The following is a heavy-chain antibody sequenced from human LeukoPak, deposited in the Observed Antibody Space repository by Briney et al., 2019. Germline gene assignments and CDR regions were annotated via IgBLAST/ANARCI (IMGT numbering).Heavy chain of an antibody. CDR1: GFTVRSNY. CDR2: IYGGGTT. Sequence: PGGSLRLSCAASGFTVRSNYMSWVRQAPGKGLEWVSVIYGGGTTNYADSVKGRFTISRDNSKNTLYLQINSLRAEDTAVYYCARTNSGSHGAFDIWGQGTLVTVSS. J-gene: IGHJ3*02. CDR3: ARTNSGSHGAFDI. V-gene: IGHV3-53*01. D-gene: IGHD3-22*01.